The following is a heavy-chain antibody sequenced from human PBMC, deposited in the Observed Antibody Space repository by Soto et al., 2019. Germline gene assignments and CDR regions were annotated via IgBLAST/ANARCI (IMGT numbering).Heavy chain of an antibody. CDR3: ARRWGEGRVDY. V-gene: IGHV4-4*02. Sequence: QVQLQESGPGLVKPSGTLSLTCAVSGGSISSSNWWSWVRQPPGKGLQWIGEIYHSGSTNYIPSLKSRFTISVDKSRNPFSLKRSAVTAADPAVYYCARRWGEGRVDYWGQGTLVTASS. D-gene: IGHD3-10*01. CDR1: GGSISSSNW. CDR2: IYHSGST. J-gene: IGHJ4*02.